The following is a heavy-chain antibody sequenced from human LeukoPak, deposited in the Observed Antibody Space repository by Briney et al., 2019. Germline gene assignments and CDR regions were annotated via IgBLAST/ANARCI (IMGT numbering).Heavy chain of an antibody. CDR2: IYYSGST. CDR1: GGSISSSSYY. CDR3: AIKYSSGLVFGY. V-gene: IGHV4-39*07. D-gene: IGHD6-19*01. J-gene: IGHJ4*02. Sequence: PSETLSLTCTVSGGSISSSSYYRGWIRQPPGKGLEWIGSIYYSGSTYYNPSLKSRVTISVDTSKNQFSLKLSSVTAADTAVYYCAIKYSSGLVFGYWGQGTLVTVSS.